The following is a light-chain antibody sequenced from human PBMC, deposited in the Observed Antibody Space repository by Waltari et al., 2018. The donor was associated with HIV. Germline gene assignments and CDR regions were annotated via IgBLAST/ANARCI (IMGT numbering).Light chain of an antibody. CDR3: LVHMGHGAWV. Sequence: QTVVTQEPSFSVSPGGTVTLTCGLNSGSVSTTSFPSWYQQTPGQAPPTLLYSTNIRSSGVPDRFSGSILGNKAALTITGSQADDESDYYCLVHMGHGAWVFGGGTKLTVL. CDR2: STN. V-gene: IGLV8-61*01. CDR1: SGSVSTTSF. J-gene: IGLJ3*02.